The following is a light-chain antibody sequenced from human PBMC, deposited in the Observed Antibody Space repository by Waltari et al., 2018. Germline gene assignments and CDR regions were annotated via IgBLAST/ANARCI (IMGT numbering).Light chain of an antibody. CDR3: AAWDDSLSGQVL. J-gene: IGLJ3*02. CDR2: RDD. CDR1: NSNIGKNF. V-gene: IGLV1-47*01. Sequence: QSVLTQPPSASGTPGQRVTISCSGSNSNIGKNFVYWYQQLAGTATKLLVYRDDQRPSGVPDRFSGSKSCTSASRAITGLRSDDEADYYCAAWDDSLSGQVLFGGGTKLTVL.